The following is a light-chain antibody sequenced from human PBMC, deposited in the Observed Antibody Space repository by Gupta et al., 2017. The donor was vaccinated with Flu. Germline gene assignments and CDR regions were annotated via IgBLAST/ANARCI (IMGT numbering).Light chain of an antibody. CDR1: QSISSW. Sequence: DIQMTQSPSTLSASVGDRVTITCRASQSISSWLAWYHQKPGKAPKLLIYKASSLESGVPSRFSSSGSGIEFTLSISIRQPEDFATYYCQQDNSSPWTFGQGTKVEIK. CDR2: KAS. V-gene: IGKV1-5*03. J-gene: IGKJ1*01. CDR3: QQDNSSPWT.